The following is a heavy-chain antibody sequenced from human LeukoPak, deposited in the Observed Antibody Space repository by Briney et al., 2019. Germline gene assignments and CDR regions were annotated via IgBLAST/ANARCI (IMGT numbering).Heavy chain of an antibody. CDR3: ARSRDTTTYYGMDV. CDR1: ADSISSSKW. Sequence: SETLSLTCAVSADSISSSKWWSWVRQAPGKGLEWIGEIHHGGSTNYNPSLKSRVTISIDKSKNQFSLKMSSVTAADTAVYYLARSRDTTTYYGMDVGGQGT. D-gene: IGHD1-26*01. CDR2: IHHGGST. V-gene: IGHV4-4*02. J-gene: IGHJ6*02.